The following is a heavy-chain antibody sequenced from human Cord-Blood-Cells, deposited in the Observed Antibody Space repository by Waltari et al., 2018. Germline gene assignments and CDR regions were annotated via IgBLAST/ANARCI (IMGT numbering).Heavy chain of an antibody. D-gene: IGHD3-10*01. V-gene: IGHV4-4*02. Sequence: QVQLQESGPGLVKPSGTLSLTCAVSGGSISSSNWWSWVRQPPGKGLEWIGEIYHSGSTNYSPSLKSRVTISVDKSKNQFSLKLSSVTAADTAVYYCARSYYGSGSYRTHAFDIWGQGTMVTVSS. CDR3: ARSYYGSGSYRTHAFDI. CDR1: GGSISSSNW. CDR2: IYHSGST. J-gene: IGHJ3*02.